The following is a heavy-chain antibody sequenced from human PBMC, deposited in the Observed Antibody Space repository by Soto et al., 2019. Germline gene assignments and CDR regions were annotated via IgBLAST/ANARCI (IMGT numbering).Heavy chain of an antibody. J-gene: IGHJ3*02. V-gene: IGHV3-33*01. Sequence: GGSLRLSCAASGFTFSSYGMHWVRQAPGKGLEWVAVIWYDGSNKYYADSVKGRFTISRDNSKNTLYLQMNSLRAEDTAVYYCASGQEGIAVAGTAFDIWGQGTMVTVSS. CDR1: GFTFSSYG. CDR2: IWYDGSNK. CDR3: ASGQEGIAVAGTAFDI. D-gene: IGHD6-19*01.